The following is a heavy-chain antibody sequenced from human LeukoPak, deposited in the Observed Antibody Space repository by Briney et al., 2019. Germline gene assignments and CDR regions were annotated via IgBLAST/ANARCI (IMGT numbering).Heavy chain of an antibody. J-gene: IGHJ4*02. CDR1: GFTFSDYY. Sequence: GGSLRLSCAASGFTFSDYYMSWIRQAPGKGLEWVSYISSSGSTIYYADSVKGRFTISRDNSKNTLYLQMNSLRAEDTAVYYCAKDGSLYYYDSSGYPYYFDYWGQGTLVTVSS. D-gene: IGHD3-22*01. CDR3: AKDGSLYYYDSSGYPYYFDY. V-gene: IGHV3-11*04. CDR2: ISSSGSTI.